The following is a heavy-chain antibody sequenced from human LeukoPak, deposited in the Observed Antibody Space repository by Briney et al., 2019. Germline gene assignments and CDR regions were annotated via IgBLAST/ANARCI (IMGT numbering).Heavy chain of an antibody. Sequence: SVKVPCKASGGSFNDYIINWVRPAPGQGLEWVGRVVPIFGTTKYAQELQGRVAITADRSKNTVSMEFSSLRSEDTAVYYCTRDRRYCTRKACPSMVRGVVFGYWGQGTLITVSS. CDR1: GGSFNDYI. CDR3: TRDRRYCTRKACPSMVRGVVFGY. CDR2: VVPIFGTT. V-gene: IGHV1-69*08. D-gene: IGHD3-10*01. J-gene: IGHJ4*02.